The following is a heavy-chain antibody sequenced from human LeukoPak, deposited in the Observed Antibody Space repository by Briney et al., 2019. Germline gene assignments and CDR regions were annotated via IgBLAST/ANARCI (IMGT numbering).Heavy chain of an antibody. D-gene: IGHD6-13*01. Sequence: SVKVSCKASGGTLSSYAISWVRQAPGQGLEWMGGIIPIFGTANYAQKFQGRVTITADVSTSTAYMDLSSLRPEDTAVYFCARCPLGADGDYYYYGMDVWGQGTTVTVSS. V-gene: IGHV1-69*13. CDR2: IIPIFGTA. CDR1: GGTLSSYA. J-gene: IGHJ6*02. CDR3: ARCPLGADGDYYYYGMDV.